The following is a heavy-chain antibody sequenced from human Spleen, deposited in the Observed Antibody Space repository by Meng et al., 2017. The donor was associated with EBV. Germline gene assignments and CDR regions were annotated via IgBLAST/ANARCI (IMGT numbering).Heavy chain of an antibody. CDR1: GGSISSSNW. D-gene: IGHD3-16*01. CDR2: IYHSGST. CDR3: AQRERWGLDP. Sequence: QVQPQEAGPGLVKPSGTLSLTCAVSGGSISSSNWWNWVRQAPGKGLEWIGEIYHSGSTSYNPSLESRVTISIDKSKNQVSLKLTSVTAADTAVYYCAQRERWGLDPWGQGTLVTVSS. V-gene: IGHV4-4*02. J-gene: IGHJ5*02.